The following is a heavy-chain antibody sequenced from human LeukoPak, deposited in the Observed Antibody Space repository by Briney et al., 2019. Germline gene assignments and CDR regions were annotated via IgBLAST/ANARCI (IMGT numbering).Heavy chain of an antibody. J-gene: IGHJ4*02. CDR2: INPNSGGT. CDR3: AREKLRRGPTGPLDY. CDR1: GYTFTGYY. V-gene: IGHV1-2*02. D-gene: IGHD4-17*01. Sequence: ASVKVSCKASGYTFTGYYMHWVRQAPGQGLEWMGWINPNSGGTNYAQKFQGRVTMTRDTSISTAYMELSRLRSDDTAVYYCAREKLRRGPTGPLDYWGQGTLVTVSS.